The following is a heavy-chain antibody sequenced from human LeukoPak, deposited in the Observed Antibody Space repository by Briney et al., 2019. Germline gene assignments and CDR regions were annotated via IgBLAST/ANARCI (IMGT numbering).Heavy chain of an antibody. J-gene: IGHJ4*02. CDR3: AKDYGGGYDFDY. CDR1: GFTFSSHG. CDR2: ISYDGSNK. V-gene: IGHV3-30*18. Sequence: GGSLRLSCAASGFTFSSHGMHRGRQAPGKGLGWVAVISYDGSNKYFAASVPGRFTISSDHFKNTLYLQMNSLIAEDTDVYYCAKDYGGGYDFDYWGQETLVTVSS. D-gene: IGHD1-26*01.